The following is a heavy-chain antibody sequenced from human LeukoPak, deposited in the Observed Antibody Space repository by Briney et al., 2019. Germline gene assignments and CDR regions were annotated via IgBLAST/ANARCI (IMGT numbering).Heavy chain of an antibody. CDR1: GFTFDDYA. Sequence: GSLRLSCAASGFTFDDYAMHWVRQAPGKSLEWVSVITLDGGTAYYADSVKGRFTISRDNAKNSLYLQMNSLRAEDTAVYYCARAVRTGYSSSWHFDYWGQGTLVTVSS. CDR3: ARAVRTGYSSSWHFDY. CDR2: ITLDGGTA. J-gene: IGHJ4*02. D-gene: IGHD6-13*01. V-gene: IGHV3-43D*03.